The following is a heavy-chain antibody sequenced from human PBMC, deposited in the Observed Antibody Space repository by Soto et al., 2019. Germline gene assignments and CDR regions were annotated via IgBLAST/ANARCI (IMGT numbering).Heavy chain of an antibody. CDR1: GGTFSSYA. V-gene: IGHV1-69*01. J-gene: IGHJ4*02. CDR2: IIPIFGTA. CDR3: ERAPLGGGPSRY. Sequence: QVQLVQSGAEVKKPGSSVKVSCKASGGTFSSYAISWVRQAPGHGLEWMGGIIPIFGTANYAQKFQGRVTISADESTSTAYMELRSLRSEDTAVYYFERAPLGGGPSRYWGQGTLVTVSS. D-gene: IGHD3-16*01.